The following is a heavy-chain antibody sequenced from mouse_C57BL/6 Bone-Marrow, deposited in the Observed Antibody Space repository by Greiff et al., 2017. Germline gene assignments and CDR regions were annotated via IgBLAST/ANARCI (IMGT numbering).Heavy chain of an antibody. CDR1: GFTFSSYA. Sequence: EVKLEESGGGLVKPGGSLKLSCAASGFTFSSYAMSWVRQTPEKRLEWVATISDGGSYTYYADNVKGRFTISRDNAKNNLYLQMSHLKSEDTAMYYCARQAIYDGYYVVDYWGQGTTLTVSS. J-gene: IGHJ2*01. CDR3: ARQAIYDGYYVVDY. D-gene: IGHD2-3*01. CDR2: ISDGGSYT. V-gene: IGHV5-4*03.